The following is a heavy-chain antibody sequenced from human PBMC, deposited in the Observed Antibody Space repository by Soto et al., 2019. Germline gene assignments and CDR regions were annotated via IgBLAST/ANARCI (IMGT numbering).Heavy chain of an antibody. CDR3: ARFKWSRRYFDL. V-gene: IGHV4-30-4*01. J-gene: IGHJ2*01. Sequence: QVQLLESGPGLVKPSQTLSLTCSVSGGSISSGDYYWSWIRQPPGKGLEWIGYIFYSGSTYFNPSLKSRVTMSVDTSKNQFSLKLSSVTAADTAVYYCARFKWSRRYFDLWGRGTLVTVSS. D-gene: IGHD1-26*01. CDR2: IFYSGST. CDR1: GGSISSGDYY.